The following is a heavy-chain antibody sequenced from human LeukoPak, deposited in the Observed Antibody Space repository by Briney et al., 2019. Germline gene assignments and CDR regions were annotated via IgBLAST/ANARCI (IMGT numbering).Heavy chain of an antibody. CDR2: IYYSGST. CDR1: GGSISSGGYY. V-gene: IGHV4-31*03. Sequence: SETLSLTCTVSGGSISSGGYYWSWIRQHPGKGLEWNGYIYYSGSTYYNPSLKSRVTISVDTSKNQFSLKLSSVTAADTAVYYCARDLRGSSYYYYGMDVWGQGTTVTVSS. CDR3: ARDLRGSSYYYYGMDV. D-gene: IGHD6-6*01. J-gene: IGHJ6*02.